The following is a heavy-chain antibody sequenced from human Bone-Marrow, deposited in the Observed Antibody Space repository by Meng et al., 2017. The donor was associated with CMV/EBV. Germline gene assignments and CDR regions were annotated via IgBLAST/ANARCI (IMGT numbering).Heavy chain of an antibody. V-gene: IGHV4-39*01. D-gene: IGHD3-3*01. CDR3: ARQPATIFGVVINYYYYGMDV. CDR2: IYYSGST. CDR1: GGSISSSSYY. J-gene: IGHJ6*02. Sequence: SETLSLTCTVSGGSISSSSYYWGWIRQPPGKGLEWIGSIYYSGSTYYKPSLKSRVTISVDTSKNQFSLKLSSVTAADTAVYYCARQPATIFGVVINYYYYGMDVWGQGTTVTVSS.